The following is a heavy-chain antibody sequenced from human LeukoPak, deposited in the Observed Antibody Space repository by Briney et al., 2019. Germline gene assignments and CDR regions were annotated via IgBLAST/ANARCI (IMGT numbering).Heavy chain of an antibody. V-gene: IGHV3-21*01. CDR2: ISCSSDYI. CDR1: GFTFSIYS. CDR3: ARGQGSAAVAGDFDY. Sequence: GGSLRLSCSASGFTFSIYSMIWVRQAPGKGLEWVSSISCSSDYIYYADSVKGRFTISRDNAKNSLYLQMNSLRAEDTAVYYCARGQGSAAVAGDFDYWGQGTLVTVSS. D-gene: IGHD6-19*01. J-gene: IGHJ4*02.